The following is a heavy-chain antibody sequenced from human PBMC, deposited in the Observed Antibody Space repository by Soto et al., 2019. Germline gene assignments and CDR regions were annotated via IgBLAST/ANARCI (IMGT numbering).Heavy chain of an antibody. D-gene: IGHD2-2*02. CDR2: ILGGGTP. CDR3: AKDRIPDSRWNFDY. Sequence: EVQLLESGGGLVQPGGSLRLSCAVSGFTLSTYTMSWVRQAPGKGLEWVSSILGGGTPYYADSMKGRFTISKDVSRNTLFLQINSLRAEDTAMYYCAKDRIPDSRWNFDYWGQGTVVTVSS. J-gene: IGHJ4*02. V-gene: IGHV3-23*01. CDR1: GFTLSTYT.